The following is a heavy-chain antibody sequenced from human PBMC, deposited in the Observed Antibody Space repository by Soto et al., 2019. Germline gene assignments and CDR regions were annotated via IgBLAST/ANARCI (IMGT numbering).Heavy chain of an antibody. CDR3: ASGQGSMLRPHPGDAFAI. D-gene: IGHD3-10*01. Sequence: QVQLQQWGAGLLKPSETLSLTCAVYGGSFSGYYWSWIRQPPGKGLECVGEINHSGSTNYNPSLKSRVTISVDTSKTRLSLKRRSVTAADPAVYYCASGQGSMLRPHPGDAFAIWGQGPMVPVSS. CDR1: GGSFSGYY. V-gene: IGHV4-34*01. CDR2: INHSGST. J-gene: IGHJ3*02.